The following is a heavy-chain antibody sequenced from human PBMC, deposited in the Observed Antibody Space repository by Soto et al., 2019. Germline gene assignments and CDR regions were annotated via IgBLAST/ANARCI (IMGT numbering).Heavy chain of an antibody. Sequence: EVQLLQSGGGLVQPGGSLRLSCAAAGFTFSDYAMNWVRQAPGKGLEWVSVISGREWVSVLSGSGGRTYYADSVKGRFTITRDNSKNTVFLQMNSLGVEDTAVYFCAKGRTSVTGAFDCWGQGTPVTVSS. J-gene: IGHJ4*02. CDR1: GFTFSDYA. V-gene: IGHV3-23*01. CDR3: AKGRTSVTGAFDC. CDR2: ISGREWVSVLSGSGGRT. D-gene: IGHD6-19*01.